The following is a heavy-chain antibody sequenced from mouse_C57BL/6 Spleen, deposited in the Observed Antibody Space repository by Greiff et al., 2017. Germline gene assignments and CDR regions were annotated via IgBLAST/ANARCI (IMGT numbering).Heavy chain of an antibody. CDR2: ISYDGSN. CDR3: AREEGDYSNYSFDY. Sequence: EVQLQESGPGLVKPSQSLSLTCSVTGYSITSGYYWNWIRQFPGNKLEWMGYISYDGSNNYNPSLKNRISITRDTSKNQFFLKLNSVTTEDTATYYCAREEGDYSNYSFDYWGQGTTLTVSS. V-gene: IGHV3-6*01. D-gene: IGHD2-5*01. J-gene: IGHJ2*01. CDR1: GYSITSGYY.